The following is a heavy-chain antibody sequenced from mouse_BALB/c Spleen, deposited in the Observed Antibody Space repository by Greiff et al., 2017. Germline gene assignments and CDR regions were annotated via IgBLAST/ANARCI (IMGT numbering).Heavy chain of an antibody. Sequence: VQLQQPGAELVRPGASVKLSCKASGYTFTSYWINWVKQRPGQGLEWIGNIYPSDSYTNYNQKFKDKATLTVDKSSSTAYMQLSSPTSEDSAVYYCTRGGDGYAFAFWGQGTLVTVSA. J-gene: IGHJ3*01. V-gene: IGHV1-69*02. CDR1: GYTFTSYW. CDR2: IYPSDSYT. D-gene: IGHD2-2*01. CDR3: TRGGDGYAFAF.